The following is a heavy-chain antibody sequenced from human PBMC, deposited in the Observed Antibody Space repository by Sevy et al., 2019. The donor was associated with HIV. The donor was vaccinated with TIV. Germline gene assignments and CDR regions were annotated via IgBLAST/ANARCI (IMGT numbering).Heavy chain of an antibody. J-gene: IGHJ5*02. CDR1: GYTFTSYG. CDR2: ISAYNGNT. D-gene: IGHD3-10*01. Sequence: ASVKVSCKASGYTFTSYGISWVRQAPGQGLEWMGWISAYNGNTNYAQKLQGRVTMTTDTSTSTYYMELRSLRSDDTAVYYCARDLPHCYGSASSPFDPWGQGTLVTVSS. CDR3: ARDLPHCYGSASSPFDP. V-gene: IGHV1-18*01.